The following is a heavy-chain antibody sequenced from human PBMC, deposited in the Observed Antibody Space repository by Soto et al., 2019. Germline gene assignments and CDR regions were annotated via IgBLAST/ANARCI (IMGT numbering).Heavy chain of an antibody. J-gene: IGHJ4*02. Sequence: SETLSLTCTVSGGSVSSSSYYWGWIRQPPGKGLEWIGSIYYSGSTNYNPSLKSRVTISVDTSKNQFSLKLSSVTAADTAVYYCARRWGRTFDYWGQGTLVTVSS. D-gene: IGHD7-27*01. V-gene: IGHV4-39*07. CDR1: GGSVSSSSYY. CDR2: IYYSGST. CDR3: ARRWGRTFDY.